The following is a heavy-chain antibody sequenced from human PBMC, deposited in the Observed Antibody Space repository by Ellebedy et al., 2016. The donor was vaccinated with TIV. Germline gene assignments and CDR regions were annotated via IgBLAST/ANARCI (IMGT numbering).Heavy chain of an antibody. V-gene: IGHV5-51*01. CDR2: IYPGDSVT. Sequence: GESLKISXKGSGYSFTNYWIGWVRQMPGKGLEWMGIIYPGDSVTRHSPSFQGQVTISADKSISTAYLQWSSLKASDTAMYYCARSEGDFWSGQASPDYWGQGTLVTVSS. D-gene: IGHD3-3*01. J-gene: IGHJ4*02. CDR3: ARSEGDFWSGQASPDY. CDR1: GYSFTNYW.